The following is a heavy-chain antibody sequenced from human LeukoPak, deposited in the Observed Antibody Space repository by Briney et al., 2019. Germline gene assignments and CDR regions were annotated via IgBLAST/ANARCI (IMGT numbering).Heavy chain of an antibody. V-gene: IGHV1-3*01. CDR1: GCTFTGYA. D-gene: IGHD2-2*01. J-gene: IGHJ4*02. CDR3: ARDWGYQLIAY. Sequence: GASVKVSCKASGCTFTGYALHWVRQAPGQRLEWMGWINGGSGNTKYSQNFQGRVTITRDTSASTAYMELSSLRSEDTAVYYCARDWGYQLIAYWGQGTLVTVSS. CDR2: INGGSGNT.